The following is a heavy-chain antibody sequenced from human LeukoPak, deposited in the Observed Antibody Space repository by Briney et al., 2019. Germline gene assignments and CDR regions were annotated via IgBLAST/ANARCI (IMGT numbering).Heavy chain of an antibody. V-gene: IGHV4-34*01. Sequence: SETLSLTCAVYGGSFSGCYWSWIRQPPGKGLEWIGEINHSGSTNYNPSLKSRVTISVDTSKNQFSLKLSSVTAADTAVYYCARYGPAAIAYWFDPWGQGTLVTVSS. D-gene: IGHD2-2*01. CDR2: INHSGST. J-gene: IGHJ5*02. CDR3: ARYGPAAIAYWFDP. CDR1: GGSFSGCY.